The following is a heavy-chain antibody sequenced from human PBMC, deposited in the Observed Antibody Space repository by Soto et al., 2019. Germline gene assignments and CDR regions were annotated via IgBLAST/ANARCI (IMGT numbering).Heavy chain of an antibody. J-gene: IGHJ4*02. CDR2: ISAHNGNT. D-gene: IGHD1-1*01. V-gene: IGHV1-18*01. Sequence: QVHLVQSGAEVKKPGASVKVSCKASGYTFTNYGITWVRQAPGQGLEWMGWISAHNGNTDYAQKLQGRVIVTRDTSTSTAYMDLRSLISDDTAVYYCERGRYGDYWGQGALVTVSS. CDR3: ERGRYGDY. CDR1: GYTFTNYG.